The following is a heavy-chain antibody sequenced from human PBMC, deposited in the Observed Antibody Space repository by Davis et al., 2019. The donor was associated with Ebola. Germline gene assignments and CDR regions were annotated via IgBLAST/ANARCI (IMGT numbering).Heavy chain of an antibody. CDR2: TNPNSGNT. CDR1: GYTLPSYH. CDR3: ARQTFLPAAILFDP. V-gene: IGHV1-8*01. Sequence: ASVKVSCKASGYTLPSYHINWLRPATGQGLEWMGWTNPNSGNTGYAQKFQGRVTMTRNTSITTAYMELSSLRSEDTAVYYCARQTFLPAAILFDPWGQGTLVTVSS. J-gene: IGHJ5*02. D-gene: IGHD2-2*01.